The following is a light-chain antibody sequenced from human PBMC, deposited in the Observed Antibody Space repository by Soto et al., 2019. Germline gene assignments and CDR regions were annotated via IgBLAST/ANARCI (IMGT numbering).Light chain of an antibody. CDR1: QSVSSSY. CDR2: AAS. J-gene: IGKJ4*01. CDR3: QQYGSSPLT. V-gene: IGKV3-20*01. Sequence: EIVLTQSPGTLSLSPGERATLSCRASQSVSSSYFAWYQQKPGQAPRLLIYAASSRATGIPDRFSGSGSGTDFTLTISRLEPEDFAVYYCQQYGSSPLTFGGGTKVEFK.